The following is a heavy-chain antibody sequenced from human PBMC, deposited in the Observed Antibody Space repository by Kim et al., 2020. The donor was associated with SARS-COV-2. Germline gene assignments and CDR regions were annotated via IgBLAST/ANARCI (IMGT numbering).Heavy chain of an antibody. Sequence: GGSLRLSCVASGFTFSSHNMNWVRQAPDKGLEWVSYISHGSPTIYYADSVKGRFTISRDDAKNSLYLQMNSLRDEDSAIYYCARDLGDSHGWPIFDYWGHGTPVTVSS. D-gene: IGHD6-19*01. CDR3: ARDLGDSHGWPIFDY. CDR1: GFTFSSHN. CDR2: ISHGSPTI. V-gene: IGHV3-48*02. J-gene: IGHJ4*01.